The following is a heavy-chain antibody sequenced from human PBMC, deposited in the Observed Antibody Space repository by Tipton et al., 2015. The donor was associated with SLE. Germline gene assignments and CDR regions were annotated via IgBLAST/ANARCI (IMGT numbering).Heavy chain of an antibody. J-gene: IGHJ5*02. D-gene: IGHD4-11*01. CDR3: ARRGTTGWFDP. CDR2: INHSGST. CDR1: GGSFSGYY. Sequence: TLSLTCAVYGGSFSGYYWSWIRQPPGKGLEWIGEINHSGSTNYNPSLKSRVTISVDTSKNQFSLKLSSVTAADTAVYYCARRGTTGWFDPWGQGTLVTVSS. V-gene: IGHV4-34*01.